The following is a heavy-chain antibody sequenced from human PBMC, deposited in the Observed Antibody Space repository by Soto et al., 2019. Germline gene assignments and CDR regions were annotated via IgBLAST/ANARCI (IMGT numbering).Heavy chain of an antibody. J-gene: IGHJ3*02. CDR3: ARDRRYFDWLGAFDI. V-gene: IGHV3-33*01. D-gene: IGHD3-9*01. Sequence: GGSLRLSCAASGFTFSSYSMHWVRQAPGKGLEWVAIIWYDGSNKYYADSVKGRFTISRDNPKDTLYLQMNSLRAEDTAVYYCARDRRYFDWLGAFDIWGQGTMVTVSS. CDR1: GFTFSSYS. CDR2: IWYDGSNK.